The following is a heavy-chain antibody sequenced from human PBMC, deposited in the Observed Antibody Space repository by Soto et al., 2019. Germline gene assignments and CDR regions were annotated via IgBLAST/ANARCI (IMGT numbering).Heavy chain of an antibody. CDR2: IVVGSGNT. CDR1: GFTFTSSA. CDR3: AADGRYYDFWSGPPGYYGMDV. D-gene: IGHD3-3*01. Sequence: ASVKVSCKASGFTFTSSAVQWVRQARGQRLEWIGWIVVGSGNTNYAQKFQERVTITRDMSTSTAYMELSSLRSEDTAVYYCAADGRYYDFWSGPPGYYGMDVWGQGTTVTVS. V-gene: IGHV1-58*01. J-gene: IGHJ6*02.